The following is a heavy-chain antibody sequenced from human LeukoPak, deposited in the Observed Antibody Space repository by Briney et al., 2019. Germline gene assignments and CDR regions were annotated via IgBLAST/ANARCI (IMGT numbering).Heavy chain of an antibody. Sequence: SETLSLTCTVSGGSVSSGPHYWSWIRQPAGKGLEWIGRIYTSGSTNYNPSLESRVTISVDASKNQFSLKLSSVTAADTAVYYCASRLKAARPYDAFDIWGQGTMVTVSS. CDR3: ASRLKAARPYDAFDI. J-gene: IGHJ3*02. V-gene: IGHV4-61*10. CDR1: GGSVSSGPHY. CDR2: IYTSGST. D-gene: IGHD6-6*01.